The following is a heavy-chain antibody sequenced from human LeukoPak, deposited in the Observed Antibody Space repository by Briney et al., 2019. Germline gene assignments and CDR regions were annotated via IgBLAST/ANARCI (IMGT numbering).Heavy chain of an antibody. Sequence: GESLKISCKGSGYSFTSYWIGWVRQMPGKGLEWMGIIYPGDSDTRYSPSFQGQVTISADKSISTAYLQWSSLKASDTAMYYCARQPLSGYSYGPTNNFDYWGQGTLVTVSS. CDR1: GYSFTSYW. CDR3: ARQPLSGYSYGPTNNFDY. CDR2: IYPGDSDT. V-gene: IGHV5-51*01. J-gene: IGHJ4*02. D-gene: IGHD5-18*01.